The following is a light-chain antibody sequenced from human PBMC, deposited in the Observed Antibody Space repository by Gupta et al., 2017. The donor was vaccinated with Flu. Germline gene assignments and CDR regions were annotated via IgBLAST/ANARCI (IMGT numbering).Light chain of an antibody. J-gene: IGLJ1*01. V-gene: IGLV2-14*01. CDR2: EVS. CDR1: SSDVGGYNY. CDR3: SSYTSSSTLYV. Sequence: SSDVGGYNYVSWYQQHPGKAPKLMIYEVSNRPSGVSNRFSGSKSGNTASLTISGLQAEDEADYYCSSYTSSSTLYVFGTGTKVTVL.